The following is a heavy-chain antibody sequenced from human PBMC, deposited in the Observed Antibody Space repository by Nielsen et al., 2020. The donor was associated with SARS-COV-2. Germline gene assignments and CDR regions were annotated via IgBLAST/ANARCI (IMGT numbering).Heavy chain of an antibody. V-gene: IGHV4-34*01. CDR3: ARGYYDFWSGYYPKNDAFDI. J-gene: IGHJ3*02. CDR1: VGSFSGYY. Sequence: SEPLSLPCAVYVGSFSGYYWSWIRQPPGKGLEWIGEINHSGSTNYNPSLKSRVTISVDTSKNQFSLKLSSVTAADTAVYYCARGYYDFWSGYYPKNDAFDIWGQGTMVTVSS. CDR2: INHSGST. D-gene: IGHD3-3*01.